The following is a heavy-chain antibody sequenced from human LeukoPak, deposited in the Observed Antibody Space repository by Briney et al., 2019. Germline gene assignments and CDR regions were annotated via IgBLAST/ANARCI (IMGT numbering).Heavy chain of an antibody. Sequence: GGSLRLSCAASGFIVSNYYMSWVRQAPGKGLERVSILYSGGSTYYADSVKGRLTIPRDNSKNTLYLQMNSLRAEDTAVYYCARDQRGDSTGWLNWGQGTLVTVSS. CDR3: ARDQRGDSTGWLN. CDR1: GFIVSNYY. J-gene: IGHJ4*02. V-gene: IGHV3-66*01. CDR2: LYSGGST. D-gene: IGHD6-19*01.